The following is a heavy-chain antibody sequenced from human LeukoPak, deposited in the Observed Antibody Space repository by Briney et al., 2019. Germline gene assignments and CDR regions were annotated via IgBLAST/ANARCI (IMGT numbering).Heavy chain of an antibody. CDR1: GGTFSSYA. D-gene: IGHD5-18*01. CDR2: IIPIFGTA. CDR3: ARVQLWGKYYFDY. Sequence: ATVKVSCTASGGTFSSYAISWVRQPPGQGLDWMGGIIPIFGTANYAQKFQGRVTITADESTSTAYMELSSLRSEDTAVYYCARVQLWGKYYFDYWGQGTLVTDSS. V-gene: IGHV1-69*13. J-gene: IGHJ4*02.